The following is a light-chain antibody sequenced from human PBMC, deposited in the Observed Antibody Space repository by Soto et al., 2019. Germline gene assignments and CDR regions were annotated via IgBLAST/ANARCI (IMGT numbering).Light chain of an antibody. V-gene: IGLV2-23*02. Sequence: QSSLTQPASVSGSPGQSITISCPGSSVDVGSYNLVSWYQQHPGKAPKLMIYEVSKWPSGVSNRFSGSKSGNTASLTISGLQAEDEADYYCCSYAGSSTFYVFGTGTKVTGL. CDR2: EVS. CDR3: CSYAGSSTFYV. J-gene: IGLJ1*01. CDR1: SVDVGSYNL.